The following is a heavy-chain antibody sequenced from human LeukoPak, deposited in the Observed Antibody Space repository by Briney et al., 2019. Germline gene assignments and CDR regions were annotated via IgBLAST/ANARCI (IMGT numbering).Heavy chain of an antibody. CDR3: VRHGCSGGTCNSSYYMDV. CDR1: GGSISGYY. Sequence: SETLSLTCTVSGGSISGYYWSWIRQSPGKGLEWIGYIYYIGSTNYYPSLKSRLTISVDMSKNQVSLKLSSVTAADTAVYYCVRHGCSGGTCNSSYYMDVWGKGTTVTVSS. V-gene: IGHV4-59*08. D-gene: IGHD2-15*01. J-gene: IGHJ6*03. CDR2: IYYIGST.